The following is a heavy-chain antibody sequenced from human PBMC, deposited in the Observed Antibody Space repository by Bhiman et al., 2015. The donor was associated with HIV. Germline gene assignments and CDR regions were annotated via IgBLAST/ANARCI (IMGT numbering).Heavy chain of an antibody. D-gene: IGHD1-14*01. V-gene: IGHV3-21*03. Sequence: EVQLVESGGGLVKPGGSLRLSCAVSGFTFSTYSMIWVRQAPGKGLEWVSSISGSSSYIYYADSMKGRFNTSRDNAKNSLYLQMNSLRGEDTGLYYCVKDTTYNTEWRNDCFDNWGQGTLVTVSS. CDR1: GFTFSTYS. J-gene: IGHJ4*02. CDR2: ISGSSSYI. CDR3: VKDTTYNTEWRNDCFDN.